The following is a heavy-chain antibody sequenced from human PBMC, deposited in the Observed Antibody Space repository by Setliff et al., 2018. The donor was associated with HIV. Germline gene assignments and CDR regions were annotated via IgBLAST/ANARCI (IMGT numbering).Heavy chain of an antibody. Sequence: SETLSLTCTVSGGSIWNYYWSWIRQPAGKGLEWIGHIYTSGSTNYNPSLKSRVTISADTSENQFSLKLRSVTAADTAVYYCARDGGGSGWSLGEFDFWGQGTLVTVS. CDR1: GGSIWNYY. J-gene: IGHJ4*02. V-gene: IGHV4-4*07. CDR2: IYTSGST. CDR3: ARDGGGSGWSLGEFDF. D-gene: IGHD6-19*01.